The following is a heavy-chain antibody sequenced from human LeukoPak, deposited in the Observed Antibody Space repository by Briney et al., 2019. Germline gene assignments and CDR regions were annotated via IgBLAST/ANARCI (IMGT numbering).Heavy chain of an antibody. CDR2: ISSSTGSNI. D-gene: IGHD3-16*01. J-gene: IGHJ4*02. V-gene: IGHV3-11*01. CDR1: GFTFSDYY. Sequence: PGGSLRFSCAASGFTFSDYYMSWLRQAPGKGLEWVSYISSSTGSNIYYADSVKGRFTISRDNAKSSLYLQMNSLRAEDTAVYYCARGQRSHYAYKDYWGRGTLVTVSS. CDR3: ARGQRSHYAYKDY.